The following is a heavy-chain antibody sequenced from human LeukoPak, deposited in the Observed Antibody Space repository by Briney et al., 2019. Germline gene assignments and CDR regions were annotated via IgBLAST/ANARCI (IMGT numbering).Heavy chain of an antibody. Sequence: SLRLSCTASESTFDHAMHWVRQTPGKGLEWVSGIGWNSARTGYADSVRGRFTISRDNAKNSLYLQLNSLRAEDTAVYYCARWSQFGSSSVGAHHFDHWGQGTLVTFSS. D-gene: IGHD6-6*01. CDR3: ARWSQFGSSSVGAHHFDH. CDR2: IGWNSART. V-gene: IGHV3-9*01. J-gene: IGHJ4*02. CDR1: ESTFDHA.